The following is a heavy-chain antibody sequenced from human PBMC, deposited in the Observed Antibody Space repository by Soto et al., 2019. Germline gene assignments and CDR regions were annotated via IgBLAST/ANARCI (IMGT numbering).Heavy chain of an antibody. D-gene: IGHD2-21*02. CDR2: MSSSGGRT. J-gene: IGHJ5*02. CDR3: EKFYGGNSAHTYTIDP. CDR1: GCTFRSYA. V-gene: IGHV3-23*01. Sequence: EVQLLESGGGLVQPGGSLRLSCAASGCTFRSYAMSWVRQAHGNGREWVSTMSSSGGRTYYAEAVKGRFTISRDNSKNTVDLQMNSLRAEDTAVYYFEKFYGGNSAHTYTIDPWGQGTLVTVSS.